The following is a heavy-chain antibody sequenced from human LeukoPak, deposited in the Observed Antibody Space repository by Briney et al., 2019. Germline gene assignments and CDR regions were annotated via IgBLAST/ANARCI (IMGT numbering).Heavy chain of an antibody. CDR1: GFTFSSYW. CDR2: INIDGSST. CDR3: AKDGDYYDCSGYSDY. D-gene: IGHD3-22*01. J-gene: IGHJ4*02. Sequence: GGSLRLSCAASGFTFSSYWMHWVRQAPGKGLVWVSRINIDGSSTTYADSVKGRFTISRDNAKNTRYLQMNSLRAEDTAVYYCAKDGDYYDCSGYSDYWGQGTLVTVSS. V-gene: IGHV3-74*01.